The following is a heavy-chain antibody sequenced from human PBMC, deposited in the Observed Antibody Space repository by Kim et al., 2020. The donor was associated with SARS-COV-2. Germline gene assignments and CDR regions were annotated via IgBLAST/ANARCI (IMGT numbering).Heavy chain of an antibody. Sequence: GESLKISCKGSGYSFTSYWIGWERQMPGKGLEWMGIIYPGDSDTRYSPSFQGQVTISADKSISTAYLQWSSLKASDTAMYYCARQPAYSSSYYYGMDVWGQGTTVTVSS. CDR1: GYSFTSYW. CDR3: ARQPAYSSSYYYGMDV. V-gene: IGHV5-51*01. CDR2: IYPGDSDT. D-gene: IGHD6-6*01. J-gene: IGHJ6*02.